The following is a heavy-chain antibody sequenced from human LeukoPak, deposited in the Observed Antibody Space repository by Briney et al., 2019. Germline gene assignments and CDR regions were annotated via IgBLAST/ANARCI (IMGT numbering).Heavy chain of an antibody. V-gene: IGHV3-23*01. D-gene: IGHD3-16*01. CDR1: GFPFSNHA. CDR2: ISNGNT. CDR3: VRXXXYXXXXCLXSNWFDP. J-gene: IGHJ5*02. Sequence: GGSLRLSCAASGFPFSNHAMSWVRQPPGKGLEWVSAISNGNTYYADSVRGRFTISRDDSKNMVYLQMNSLRDEDTALYYCVRXXXYXXXXCLXSNWFDPWGQGTLVTVSS.